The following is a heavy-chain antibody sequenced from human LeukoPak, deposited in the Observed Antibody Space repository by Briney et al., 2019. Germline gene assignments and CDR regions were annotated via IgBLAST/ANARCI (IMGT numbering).Heavy chain of an antibody. J-gene: IGHJ4*02. CDR2: IYYSGST. CDR1: GGSISSSSYY. Sequence: DPSETLSLTCTVSGGSISSSSYYWGWLRQPPGKGLEWIGSIYYSGSTYYNPSLKSRVTISVDTSKNQFSLKLSSVTAADTAVYYCARVSYDILTGYPDYWGQGTLVTVSS. D-gene: IGHD3-9*01. CDR3: ARVSYDILTGYPDY. V-gene: IGHV4-39*07.